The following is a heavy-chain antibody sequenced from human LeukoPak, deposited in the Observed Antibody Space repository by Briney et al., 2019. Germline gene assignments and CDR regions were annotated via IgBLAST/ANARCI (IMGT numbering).Heavy chain of an antibody. CDR1: GYTFTSYG. J-gene: IGHJ5*02. CDR3: ARDGIGYCSSTSWLNWFDP. CDR2: ISAYNGNT. D-gene: IGHD2-2*01. V-gene: IGHV1-18*04. Sequence: ASVKVSCKASGYTFTSYGISWVRQAPGQGLEWMGWISAYNGNTNYAQKLQGRVTMTTDTSTSTAYMELRSLRSDDTAVYYCARDGIGYCSSTSWLNWFDPWGQGTLVTVSS.